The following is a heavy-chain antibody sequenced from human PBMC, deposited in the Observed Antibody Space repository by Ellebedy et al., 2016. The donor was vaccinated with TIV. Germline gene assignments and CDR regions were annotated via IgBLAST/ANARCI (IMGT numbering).Heavy chain of an antibody. CDR1: GCPVSSGTYY. D-gene: IGHD3-10*01. CDR2: VFYSGNI. CDR3: AREGGYYYMGV. V-gene: IGHV4-61*10. J-gene: IGHJ6*03. Sequence: SETLSLTXPAPGCPVSSGTYYWSWKRQCAGQGLVWVGPVFYSGNIDYYPTLESRLSLSLDASKNQFSLKVSTVTAADSAVYYYAREGGYYYMGVWGQGTTVTVSS.